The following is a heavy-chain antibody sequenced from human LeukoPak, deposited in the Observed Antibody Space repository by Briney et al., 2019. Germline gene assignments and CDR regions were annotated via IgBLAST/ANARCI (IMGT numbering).Heavy chain of an antibody. V-gene: IGHV1-2*02. J-gene: IGHJ3*02. Sequence: ASVTVSCMASGCTFTDYYMHWVRQAPGQGLEWMGWINPNSGGTNYAQKFHGRVTMTRGTSISTAYMELSRLRSDDTAVYYCARNKEVGATWSYDAFDIWGQGTMVTVSS. CDR1: GCTFTDYY. CDR3: ARNKEVGATWSYDAFDI. D-gene: IGHD1-26*01. CDR2: INPNSGGT.